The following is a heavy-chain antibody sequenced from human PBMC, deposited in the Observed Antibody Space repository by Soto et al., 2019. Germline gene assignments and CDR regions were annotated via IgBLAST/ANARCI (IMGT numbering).Heavy chain of an antibody. CDR3: TKSGGGYVNSGYYGGDYDS. J-gene: IGHJ4*02. CDR1: GGSMNNYY. Sequence: QVQLQESGPGLVKPSETLSLTCTVSGGSMNNYYWSWIRQAPGRGLQYIGYISYMGTTNYNPSLKRRVSISVDTSKNQFSLKLTSVTAADTALCYCTKSGGGYVNSGYYGGDYDSWGRGTLVTVSS. D-gene: IGHD3-22*01. CDR2: ISYMGTT. V-gene: IGHV4-59*01.